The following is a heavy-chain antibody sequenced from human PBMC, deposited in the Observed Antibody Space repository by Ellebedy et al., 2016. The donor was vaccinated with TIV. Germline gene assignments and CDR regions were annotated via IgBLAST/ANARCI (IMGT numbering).Heavy chain of an antibody. CDR1: GFSVADSN. CDR3: ARVTRDVLYNIGGAFDI. Sequence: GESLKISCAASGFSVADSNMTWVRQAPGKGLEWVSTLYRGGDTYYADSVKDRFTISRDNSKSTLYRQVRSLRTEDTAVYYCARVTRDVLYNIGGAFDIWGHGTMVTVS. J-gene: IGHJ3*02. V-gene: IGHV3-53*05. CDR2: LYRGGDT. D-gene: IGHD5-24*01.